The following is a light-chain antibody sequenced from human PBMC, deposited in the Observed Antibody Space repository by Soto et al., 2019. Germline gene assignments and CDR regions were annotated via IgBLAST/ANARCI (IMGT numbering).Light chain of an antibody. Sequence: QSVLTQPPSASGTPGQRVTFSCSGSSSNIGSNTVHWYQQLPGTAPKLLIYSNNQRPSGVPDRFSASKSGTSASLAISGLQSEDEADYYCAAWDDSLNGWVFGGGTKVTVL. CDR3: AAWDDSLNGWV. J-gene: IGLJ3*02. CDR2: SNN. CDR1: SSNIGSNT. V-gene: IGLV1-44*01.